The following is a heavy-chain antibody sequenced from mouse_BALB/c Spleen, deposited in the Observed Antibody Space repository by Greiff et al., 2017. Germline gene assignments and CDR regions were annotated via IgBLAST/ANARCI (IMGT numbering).Heavy chain of an antibody. J-gene: IGHJ4*01. CDR1: GYTFTSYT. V-gene: IGHV1-4*02. Sequence: QVQLQQSAAELARPGASVKMSCKASGYTFTSYTMHWVKQRPGQGLEWIGYINPSSGYTEYNQKFKDKTTLTADKSSSTAYMQLSSLTSEDSAVYYCASGLWNAMDYWGQGTSVTVSS. CDR2: INPSSGYT. D-gene: IGHD1-1*02. CDR3: ASGLWNAMDY.